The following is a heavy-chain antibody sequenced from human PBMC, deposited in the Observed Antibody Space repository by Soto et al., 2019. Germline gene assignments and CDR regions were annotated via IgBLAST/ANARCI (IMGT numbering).Heavy chain of an antibody. CDR1: GGTFSSYA. D-gene: IGHD2-15*01. J-gene: IGHJ5*02. Sequence: QVQLVQSGAEVKKPGSSVKVSCKASGGTFSSYAISWVRQAPGQGLEWMGGLIPIVGTANYAQKFQGRVTITADESTSTAYMELSSLRSEDTAVYYCARAARDIVVVVAATNNWFDPWGQGTLVTVSS. CDR2: LIPIVGTA. CDR3: ARAARDIVVVVAATNNWFDP. V-gene: IGHV1-69*01.